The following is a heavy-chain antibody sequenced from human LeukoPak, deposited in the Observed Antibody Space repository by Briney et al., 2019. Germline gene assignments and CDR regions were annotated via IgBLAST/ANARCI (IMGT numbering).Heavy chain of an antibody. D-gene: IGHD3-22*01. CDR2: IKSKTDGGTT. Sequence: GGSLRPSCAASGFTFSNAWMSWVRQAPGKGLEWVGRIKSKTDGGTTDYAAPVKGRFTISRDDSKNTLYLQMNSLKTEDTAVYYCTTDPPNYDSSGYYYLYADYWGQGTLVTVSS. J-gene: IGHJ4*02. CDR3: TTDPPNYDSSGYYYLYADY. CDR1: GFTFSNAW. V-gene: IGHV3-15*01.